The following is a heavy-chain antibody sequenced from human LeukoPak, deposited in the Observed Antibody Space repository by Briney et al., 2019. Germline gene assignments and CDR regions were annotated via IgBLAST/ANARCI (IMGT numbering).Heavy chain of an antibody. V-gene: IGHV4-39*07. J-gene: IGHJ4*02. CDR1: GGSISSSNYY. D-gene: IGHD6-13*01. Sequence: SETLSLTCTVSGGSISSSNYYWGWIRQPPGKGLEWIGSIYHSGSTYYNPSLKSRVTISVDTSKNQFSLKLSSVTAADTAVYYCARYSSSWYASYFDYWGQGTLVTVSS. CDR3: ARYSSSWYASYFDY. CDR2: IYHSGST.